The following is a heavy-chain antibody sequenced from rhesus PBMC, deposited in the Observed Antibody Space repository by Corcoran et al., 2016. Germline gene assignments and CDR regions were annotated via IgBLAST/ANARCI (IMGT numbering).Heavy chain of an antibody. J-gene: IGHJ4*01. CDR2: IYGNRATT. CDR3: ARQQSTGGDPYYFDF. Sequence: QVHLQESGPGLVKPSETLSLTCTVSVDSITGYYSCSWIRQPPGPGLEWIGGIYGNRATTYYNPSLKSRVTISKDTSKNQFSLKLSSVTAADAAVYSCARQQSTGGDPYYFDFWGQGVLVTVSS. D-gene: IGHD3-34*01. V-gene: IGHV4-143*01. CDR1: VDSITGYYS.